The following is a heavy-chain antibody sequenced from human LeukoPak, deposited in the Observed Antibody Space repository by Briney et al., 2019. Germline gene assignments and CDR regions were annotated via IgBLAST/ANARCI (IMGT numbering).Heavy chain of an antibody. D-gene: IGHD1-26*01. J-gene: IGHJ4*02. CDR1: GFMFRNYA. CDR3: VSQSYSGSDNYYFHY. Sequence: GWSLRLSCVTSGFMFRNYAMSWVRQAPGKGLEWVSFISGSGERTYYADSVKGPFAVSRDNSKNTLYLQMMSLRAEDTAVYYCVSQSYSGSDNYYFHYWGQGTLVAVSS. CDR2: ISGSGERT. V-gene: IGHV3-23*01.